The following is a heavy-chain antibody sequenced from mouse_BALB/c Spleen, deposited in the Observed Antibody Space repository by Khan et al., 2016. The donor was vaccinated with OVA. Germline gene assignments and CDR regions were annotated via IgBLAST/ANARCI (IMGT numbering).Heavy chain of an antibody. Sequence: QVQLKESGPGLVQPSQSLSITCTVSGFSLTTYGVHWVRQSPGRGLEWLGVIWRGGSTDYNAAFMSRLNITKDNSKSQVFFKMNSLQADDTAIYYWAKNSHGNYVLDWYFDVWGAGTTVTVSS. CDR1: GFSLTTYG. CDR2: IWRGGST. J-gene: IGHJ1*01. D-gene: IGHD2-1*01. CDR3: AKNSHGNYVLDWYFDV. V-gene: IGHV2-5*01.